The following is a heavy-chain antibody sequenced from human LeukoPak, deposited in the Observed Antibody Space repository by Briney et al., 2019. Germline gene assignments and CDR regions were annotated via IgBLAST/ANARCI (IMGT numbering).Heavy chain of an antibody. J-gene: IGHJ6*02. D-gene: IGHD4-11*01. CDR2: IIPIFGTA. Sequence: SVTVSCKASGGTFSSYAISWVRQAPGQGLEWMGGIIPIFGTANYAQKFQGRVTITADESTSTAYMELSSLRSEDTAVYYCARPLVTTVTVWGMDVWGQGTTVTVSS. V-gene: IGHV1-69*13. CDR3: ARPLVTTVTVWGMDV. CDR1: GGTFSSYA.